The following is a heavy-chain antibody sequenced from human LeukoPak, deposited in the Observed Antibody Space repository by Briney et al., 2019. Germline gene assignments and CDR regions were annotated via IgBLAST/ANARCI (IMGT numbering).Heavy chain of an antibody. Sequence: GRSLRLSCAASGFTFSSYWMHWVRQAPGKGLVWVSRINSDGSSTSYADSVKGRFTISRDNAKNTLYLQMNSLRAEDTAVYYCARVPPPSSTSFTFDYWGQGTLVTVSS. CDR1: GFTFSSYW. CDR2: INSDGSST. CDR3: ARVPPPSSTSFTFDY. J-gene: IGHJ4*02. D-gene: IGHD2-2*01. V-gene: IGHV3-74*01.